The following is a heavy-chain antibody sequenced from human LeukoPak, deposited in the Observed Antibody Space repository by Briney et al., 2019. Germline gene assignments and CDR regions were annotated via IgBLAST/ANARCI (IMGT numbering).Heavy chain of an antibody. V-gene: IGHV4-61*02. D-gene: IGHD3-22*01. J-gene: IGHJ1*01. CDR1: GGSISSGSYY. CDR3: AGGGVPYYYDSSGYYYPFQH. Sequence: SETLSLTCTVSGGSISSGSYYWSWIRQPAGKGLEWIGRIYTSGSTNYNPSLRSRVTISVDTSKNQFSLKLSSVTAADTAVYYCAGGGVPYYYDSSGYYYPFQHWGQGTLVTVSS. CDR2: IYTSGST.